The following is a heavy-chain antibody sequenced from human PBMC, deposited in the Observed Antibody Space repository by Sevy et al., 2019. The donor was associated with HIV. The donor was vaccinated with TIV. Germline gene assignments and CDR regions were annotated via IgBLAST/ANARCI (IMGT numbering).Heavy chain of an antibody. D-gene: IGHD2-2*01. J-gene: IGHJ6*02. CDR1: GFTFSSYW. V-gene: IGHV3-7*03. CDR3: VRDCSSTSCLWGLDV. Sequence: GGSLRLSCAASGFTFSSYWMSWVRQAPGKGLEWVANIKRDGSEKYYVDSVKGRFTISRDNAKNSLYLQMNSLRADDTAVNYCVRDCSSTSCLWGLDVWGQGTTVTVSS. CDR2: IKRDGSEK.